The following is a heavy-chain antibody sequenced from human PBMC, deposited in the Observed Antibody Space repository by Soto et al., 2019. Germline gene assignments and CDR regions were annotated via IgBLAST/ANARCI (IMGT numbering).Heavy chain of an antibody. CDR2: IRSKANSYAT. J-gene: IGHJ4*02. CDR3: TRHDLVGATDY. CDR1: GFTFSGSA. V-gene: IGHV3-73*01. D-gene: IGHD1-26*01. Sequence: GGSLRLSCAASGFTFSGSAMHWVRQASGKGLEWVGRIRSKANSYATAYAASVKGRFTISRDDSKNTAYLQMNSLKTEDTAVYYCTRHDLVGATDYWGQGTLVTVSS.